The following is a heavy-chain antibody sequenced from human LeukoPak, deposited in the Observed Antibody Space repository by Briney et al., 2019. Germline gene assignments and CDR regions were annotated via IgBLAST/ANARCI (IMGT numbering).Heavy chain of an antibody. CDR2: IYSGGST. Sequence: GGSLRLSCAASGFTVSSNYMSWVRQAPGKGLEWVSVIYSGGSTYYGDSVKGRFTISRDSSKSTMYLQMTSLTAEDTAVYYCAKGSGTSRPYYLDYWGRGTLVTVSS. V-gene: IGHV3-53*01. J-gene: IGHJ4*02. CDR1: GFTVSSNY. CDR3: AKGSGTSRPYYLDY. D-gene: IGHD6-25*01.